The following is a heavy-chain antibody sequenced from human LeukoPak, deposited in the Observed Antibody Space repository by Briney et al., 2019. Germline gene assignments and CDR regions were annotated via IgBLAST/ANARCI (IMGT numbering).Heavy chain of an antibody. D-gene: IGHD4-23*01. CDR3: ARDSSVVTFDY. CDR2: INPSGGST. J-gene: IGHJ4*02. V-gene: IGHV1-46*01. Sequence: ASVKVSCKASGYTFTSYYMHGVRQAPGQGLEWMGIINPSGGSTSYAQKFQGRVTMTRDTSTSTVYMELSSLRSEDTAVYYCARDSSVVTFDYWGQGTLVTVSS. CDR1: GYTFTSYY.